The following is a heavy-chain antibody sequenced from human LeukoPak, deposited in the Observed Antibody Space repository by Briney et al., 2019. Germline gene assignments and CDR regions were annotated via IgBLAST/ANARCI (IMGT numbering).Heavy chain of an antibody. V-gene: IGHV3-23*01. CDR3: AKVEKIGVVITTPLDS. CDR2: IGGSGGGT. Sequence: GGSLRLSCAASGFTFSSYEMNWVRQAPGKGLEWVSAIGGSGGGTYYADSVKGRFTVSRDNSKNTLYLQMNSLRADDTAVYYCAKVEKIGVVITTPLDSWGQGTLVTVSS. J-gene: IGHJ4*02. CDR1: GFTFSSYE. D-gene: IGHD3-22*01.